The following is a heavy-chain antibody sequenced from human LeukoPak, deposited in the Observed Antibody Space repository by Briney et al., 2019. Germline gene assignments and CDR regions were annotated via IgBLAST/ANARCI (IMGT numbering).Heavy chain of an antibody. J-gene: IGHJ4*02. CDR2: IIPILGIA. CDR1: GGTFSSYA. D-gene: IGHD2-21*02. Sequence: SVKVSCKASGGTFSSYAISWVRQAPGQGLEWMGRIIPILGIANYAQKFQGRVTITADKSTSTAYMELSSLRSEDTAVYYCARVWNCGGDCSGLYYWGQGTLVTVSS. CDR3: ARVWNCGGDCSGLYY. V-gene: IGHV1-69*04.